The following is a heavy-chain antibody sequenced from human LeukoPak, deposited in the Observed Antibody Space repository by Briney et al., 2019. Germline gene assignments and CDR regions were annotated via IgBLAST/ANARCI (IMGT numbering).Heavy chain of an antibody. CDR1: GYTFTGYY. Sequence: ASVKVSCTASGYTFTGYYMHWVRQAPGQGLEWMGRINPNSGGTNYAQKFQGRVTMTRDTSISTAYMELSRLRSDDTAVYYCARAWDSSGYYRIDYWGQGTLVTVSS. CDR3: ARAWDSSGYYRIDY. J-gene: IGHJ4*02. CDR2: INPNSGGT. D-gene: IGHD3-22*01. V-gene: IGHV1-2*06.